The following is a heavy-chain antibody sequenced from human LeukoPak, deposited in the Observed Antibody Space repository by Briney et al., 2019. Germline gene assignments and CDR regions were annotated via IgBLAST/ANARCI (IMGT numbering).Heavy chain of an antibody. Sequence: GGSLRLSCAASGFTFSSYGMHWVRQAPGKGLEWVSYISASGSTMYYADSVRGRFTVSRDNAKNSLYLQMNSLRVDDTAVYYCARDLRLVRGSSFDYWGQGSLVTVSS. CDR1: GFTFSSYG. V-gene: IGHV3-48*04. CDR3: ARDLRLVRGSSFDY. J-gene: IGHJ4*02. D-gene: IGHD3-10*01. CDR2: ISASGSTM.